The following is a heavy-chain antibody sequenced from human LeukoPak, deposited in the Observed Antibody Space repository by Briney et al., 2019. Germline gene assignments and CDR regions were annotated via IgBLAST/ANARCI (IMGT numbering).Heavy chain of an antibody. D-gene: IGHD3-22*01. V-gene: IGHV4-30-2*01. J-gene: IGHJ4*02. CDR3: ARGLSDYYYDSSGYYY. CDR1: GGSISSGGYS. Sequence: SETLSLTCAVSGGSISSGGYSWSWIRQPPGKGLEWIGYIYHSGSTYYNPSLKSRVTISVDRSKNQFSLKLSSVTAADTAVYYCARGLSDYYYDSSGYYYWGQGTLVTVSS. CDR2: IYHSGST.